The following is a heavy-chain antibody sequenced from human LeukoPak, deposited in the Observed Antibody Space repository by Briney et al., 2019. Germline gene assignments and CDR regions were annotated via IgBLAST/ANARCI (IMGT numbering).Heavy chain of an antibody. CDR2: IKQDGSEK. V-gene: IGHV3-7*01. CDR3: ASRNLYYYDSSGYFY. Sequence: QPGGSLRLSCAASGFTFSRYWMSWVRQAPGKGLEWVANIKQDGSEKYYVDSVKGRFTISRDNAKNSLYLQMNSLRAEDTAVYYCASRNLYYYDSSGYFYWGQGTLVTVSS. J-gene: IGHJ4*02. D-gene: IGHD3-22*01. CDR1: GFTFSRYW.